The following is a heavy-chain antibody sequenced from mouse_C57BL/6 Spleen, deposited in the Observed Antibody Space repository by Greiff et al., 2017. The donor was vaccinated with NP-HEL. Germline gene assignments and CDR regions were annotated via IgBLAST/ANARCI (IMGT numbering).Heavy chain of an antibody. CDR1: GYTFTSYW. CDR3: ARYDGYFPFAY. V-gene: IGHV1-55*01. Sequence: QVQLQQPGAELVKPGASVKMSCTASGYTFTSYWITWVKQRPGQGLEWIGDIYPGSGSTNYTEKFKSKATLTVDTSSSTAYMQLSSLTSEDAAVYYCARYDGYFPFAYWGQGTLVTVSA. J-gene: IGHJ3*01. D-gene: IGHD2-3*01. CDR2: IYPGSGST.